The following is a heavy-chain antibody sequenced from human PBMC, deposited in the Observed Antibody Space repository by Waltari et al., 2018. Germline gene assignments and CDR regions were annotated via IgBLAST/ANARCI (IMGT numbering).Heavy chain of an antibody. J-gene: IGHJ4*02. CDR1: GFNLNTYG. CDR2: INEDGGQK. CDR3: ARGVGSGQGVVH. D-gene: IGHD1-26*01. V-gene: IGHV3-7*01. Sequence: VRLVASGGTLVRPGGSLSLTCAAAGFNLNTYGMRWVRQAPGRGLEWVANINEDGGQKNYVDSVKGRFTISRDNTENSLYLQMNSLGGDDTAVYYCARGVGSGQGVVHWGQGTLITVSS.